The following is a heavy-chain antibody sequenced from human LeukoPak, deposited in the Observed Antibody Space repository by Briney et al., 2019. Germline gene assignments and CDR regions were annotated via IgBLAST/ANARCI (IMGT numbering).Heavy chain of an antibody. V-gene: IGHV4-30-2*01. CDR3: ARADYYDSSGYGTRFDP. CDR1: GGSISSGGYS. D-gene: IGHD3-22*01. Sequence: PSETLSLTCAVSGGSISSGGYSWSWIRQPPGTGLEWIGYIYHSGSTYYNPSLKSRVTISVDRSKNQFSLKLSSVTAADTAVYYCARADYYDSSGYGTRFDPWGQGTLVTVSS. J-gene: IGHJ5*02. CDR2: IYHSGST.